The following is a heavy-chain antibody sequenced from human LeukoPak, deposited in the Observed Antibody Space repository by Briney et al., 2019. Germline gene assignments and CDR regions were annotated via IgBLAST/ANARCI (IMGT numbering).Heavy chain of an antibody. D-gene: IGHD2-15*01. J-gene: IGHJ3*02. CDR2: INPNSGGT. CDR1: GYTFTAYY. V-gene: IGHV1-2*02. Sequence: GASVKLSCKTSGYTFTAYYLHWVRQAPGQGLEWMGWINPNSGGTNFAQKFQGRVTMTRDTSITTAYMELSRLRSDDTAVYYCARFLCSGGSCYGDSFDIWGQGTMVTVSS. CDR3: ARFLCSGGSCYGDSFDI.